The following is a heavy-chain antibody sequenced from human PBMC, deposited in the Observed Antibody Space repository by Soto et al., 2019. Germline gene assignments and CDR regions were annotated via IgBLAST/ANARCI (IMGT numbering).Heavy chain of an antibody. V-gene: IGHV3-74*01. CDR1: GFVFTNFW. J-gene: IGHJ4*02. D-gene: IGHD6-13*01. CDR3: AKDSWYFDL. CDR2: IDTSGHST. Sequence: GGSLRLSCEASGFVFTNFWMHWVRHVPGKGLVWVARIDTSGHSTNYAESVKGRFTISRDNAKNTVSLQMNSLRVEDTGVYYCAKDSWYFDLWSQGSQVTV.